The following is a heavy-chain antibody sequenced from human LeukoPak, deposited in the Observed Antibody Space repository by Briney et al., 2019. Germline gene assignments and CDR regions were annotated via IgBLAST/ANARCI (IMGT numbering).Heavy chain of an antibody. D-gene: IGHD3-10*01. CDR3: ARDPTVLWFGELLPLDY. CDR2: INSDGSST. J-gene: IGHJ4*02. Sequence: GGSLRLSHAASGFTFSSYWMHWVRQAPGKGLVWVSRINSDGSSTSYADSVKGRFTISRDNAKNTLYLQMNSLRAEDTAVYYCARDPTVLWFGELLPLDYWGQGTLVTVSS. CDR1: GFTFSSYW. V-gene: IGHV3-74*01.